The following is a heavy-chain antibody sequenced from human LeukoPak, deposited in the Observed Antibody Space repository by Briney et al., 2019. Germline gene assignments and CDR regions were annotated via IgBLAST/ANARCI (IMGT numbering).Heavy chain of an antibody. CDR1: GCTFSSYA. CDR3: SNPYDVWSGYPLDY. D-gene: IGHD3-3*01. Sequence: GVTLSLSCAASGCTFSSYARSWVRQAPGKGLEWVAAISGSGGSTYYADYANRPSTISKDTTNNTLHLLKNSLRADAPALYPSSNPYDVWSGYPLDYWGQGALVTVSS. CDR2: ISGSGGST. J-gene: IGHJ4*02. V-gene: IGHV3-23*01.